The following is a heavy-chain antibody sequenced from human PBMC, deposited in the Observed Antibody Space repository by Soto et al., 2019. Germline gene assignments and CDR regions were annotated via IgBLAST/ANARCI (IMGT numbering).Heavy chain of an antibody. CDR2: MNPNSGNT. CDR3: ARSPVAGTRLDY. CDR1: GYTFTSYD. J-gene: IGHJ4*02. D-gene: IGHD6-19*01. V-gene: IGHV1-8*01. Sequence: QVPLVQSGAEVKKPGASVKVYCKASGYTFTSYDINWVRQATGQGLEWMGWMNPNSGNTGYAQKFQGRVTMTRNTVIGTAYMELSSLRSEETAVYYCARSPVAGTRLDYWGQGTLVTVSS.